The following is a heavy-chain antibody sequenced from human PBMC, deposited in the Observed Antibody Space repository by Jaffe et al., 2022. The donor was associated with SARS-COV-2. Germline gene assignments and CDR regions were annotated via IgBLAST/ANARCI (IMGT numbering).Heavy chain of an antibody. Sequence: EVQLLESGGGLVQPGGSLRLSCVASGFTFKTYAMNWVRQAPGKGLEWVSALSSSGANTYYAASVKGRFTISRDNSKNTVYLQLNFVRGEDTAKYYCAKGSRYQMLLDHWGPGIPVTVSS. CDR3: AKGSRYQMLLDH. CDR2: LSSSGANT. J-gene: IGHJ4*02. D-gene: IGHD1-20*01. CDR1: GFTFKTYA. V-gene: IGHV3-23*01.